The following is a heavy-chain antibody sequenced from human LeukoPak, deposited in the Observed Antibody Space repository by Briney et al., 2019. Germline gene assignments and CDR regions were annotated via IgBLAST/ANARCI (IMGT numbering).Heavy chain of an antibody. CDR2: MYSGGST. D-gene: IGHD3-22*01. V-gene: IGHV3-53*01. Sequence: GGSLSLSCAASGVTVSNNYMNWVRQAPGKGLEWVSVMYSGGSTYYADSVTGRFTISRDNSKNTLYLQMNNLRAEDTAVYYCATHYYDSSGYYYDHAFDIWGQGTMVTVSS. J-gene: IGHJ3*02. CDR1: GVTVSNNY. CDR3: ATHYYDSSGYYYDHAFDI.